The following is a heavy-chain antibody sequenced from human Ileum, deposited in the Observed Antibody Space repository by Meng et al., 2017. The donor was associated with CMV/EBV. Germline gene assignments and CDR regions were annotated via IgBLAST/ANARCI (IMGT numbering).Heavy chain of an antibody. J-gene: IGHJ6*02. V-gene: IGHV3-48*03. CDR3: ARDSNRSGRNYYYGLDV. Sequence: GGSLRLSCEASGLIFSNYEMNWVRQAPGKGLEWVSYISRGGSAIYYADSVKGRFTISRDNAKNSLYLQMTSLSAEDTGVYYCARDSNRSGRNYYYGLDVWGQGTTVTVSS. D-gene: IGHD2/OR15-2a*01. CDR2: ISRGGSAI. CDR1: GLIFSNYE.